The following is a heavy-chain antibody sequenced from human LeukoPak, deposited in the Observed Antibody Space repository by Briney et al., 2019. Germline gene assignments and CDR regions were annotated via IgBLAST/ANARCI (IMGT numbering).Heavy chain of an antibody. V-gene: IGHV3-30-3*01. CDR3: AKDSPKYAFDY. CDR1: GFTFNSYA. CDR2: ISSDGSNN. J-gene: IGHJ4*02. Sequence: GRSLRLSCAASGFTFNSYAMHWVRQAPGKGLEWVAVISSDGSNNYYADSVKGRFTISRDNSNNTLYLQMNSLRAEDTAVYYCAKDSPKYAFDYWGQGTLVTVSS.